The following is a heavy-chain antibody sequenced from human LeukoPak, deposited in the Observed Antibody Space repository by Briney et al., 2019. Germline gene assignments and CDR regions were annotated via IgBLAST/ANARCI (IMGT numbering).Heavy chain of an antibody. D-gene: IGHD1-26*01. V-gene: IGHV3-49*03. CDR1: GFTFANYS. Sequence: GGSLRLSCTASGFTFANYSMSWFRRAPGTGLEWVGFITGYAYGGTTEYAASVKGKFTISRDDSKNIAYLQMESLKTEDTAVYYCTRDSGSSPFDYWGQGTLVTVSS. CDR2: ITGYAYGGTT. J-gene: IGHJ4*02. CDR3: TRDSGSSPFDY.